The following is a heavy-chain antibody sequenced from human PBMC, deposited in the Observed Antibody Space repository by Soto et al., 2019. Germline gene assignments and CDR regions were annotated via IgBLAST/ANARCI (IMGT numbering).Heavy chain of an antibody. CDR2: VSYGGTPT. J-gene: IGHJ3*01. Sequence: GGSLRLSCAASGLTFSKHEVDWVRQAPGKGLEWVSHVSYGGTPTYYADSVKGRFTISRDNAKNSVYLQMNSLRAEDMAIYYCARVYDDPLIDAFDLWGQGTMVTVSS. CDR1: GLTFSKHE. V-gene: IGHV3-48*03. D-gene: IGHD4-17*01. CDR3: ARVYDDPLIDAFDL.